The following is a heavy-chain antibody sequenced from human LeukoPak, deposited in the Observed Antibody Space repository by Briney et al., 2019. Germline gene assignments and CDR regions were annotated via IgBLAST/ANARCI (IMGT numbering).Heavy chain of an antibody. V-gene: IGHV3-48*02. CDR2: IGPSGSPI. CDR3: VRDRYCSFDY. J-gene: IGHJ4*02. Sequence: GGSLRLSCAASGFSFTDYSMNWVRQAPGKGLEWLSYIGPSGSPIHYADSVKGRFTTSTDSAQNSLYLQMNSLRDEDTALYYCVRDRYCSFDYWGQGTVVTVSS. D-gene: IGHD1-26*01. CDR1: GFSFTDYS.